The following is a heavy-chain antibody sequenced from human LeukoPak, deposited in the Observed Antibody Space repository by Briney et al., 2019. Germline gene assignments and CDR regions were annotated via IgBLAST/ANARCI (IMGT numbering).Heavy chain of an antibody. J-gene: IGHJ4*02. D-gene: IGHD2-2*01. Sequence: SETLSLTCTVSGGSISSYYWSWIRQPPGKGLEWIGYIYYSGSTNYNPSLKSRVTISVDTSKNQFSLKLSSVTAADTAVYYCARGIFVPAAVVYYFDYWGQGTLVTVSS. CDR1: GGSISSYY. V-gene: IGHV4-59*01. CDR3: ARGIFVPAAVVYYFDY. CDR2: IYYSGST.